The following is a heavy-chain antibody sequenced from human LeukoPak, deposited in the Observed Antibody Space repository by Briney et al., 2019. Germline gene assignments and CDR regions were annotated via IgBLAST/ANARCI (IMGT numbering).Heavy chain of an antibody. D-gene: IGHD2-21*01. J-gene: IGHJ3*02. Sequence: ASVKVSCKASGYTFTSYYMHWVRQAPGQGLEWMGRIIPNSGATNYAQNFQDRVTLTRDTSISTAYMELSRLRPDDTAVCFCARGISGGFDIWGQGTMVTVSS. CDR2: IIPNSGAT. CDR1: GYTFTSYY. CDR3: ARGISGGFDI. V-gene: IGHV1-2*06.